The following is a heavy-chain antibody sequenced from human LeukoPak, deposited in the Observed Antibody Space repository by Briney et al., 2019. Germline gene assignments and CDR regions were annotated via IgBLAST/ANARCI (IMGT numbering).Heavy chain of an antibody. Sequence: SQTLSLTCTVSGGSISSGDYYWSWIRQPPGKGLEWIGYIYYSGSTYYNPSLKSRVTISVDTSKNQVSLKLSSVPAADTAVYYCARDQPQLPSTYYYYYGMDVWGQGTTVTVSS. CDR3: ARDQPQLPSTYYYYYGMDV. CDR1: GGSISSGDYY. D-gene: IGHD2-2*01. J-gene: IGHJ6*02. V-gene: IGHV4-30-4*01. CDR2: IYYSGST.